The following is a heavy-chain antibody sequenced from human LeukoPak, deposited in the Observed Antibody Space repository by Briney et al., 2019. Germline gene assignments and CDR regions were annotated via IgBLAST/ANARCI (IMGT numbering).Heavy chain of an antibody. Sequence: GGSLRLSCAASGFTFSSHWMSWVRQAPGKGLEWVANINKDGGEKYYVDSVKGRFTTSRDNAKNSLYLQMSSLRADDTAVYYCVKDSPPRYSGSPPAYWGQGTLVTVSS. CDR2: INKDGGEK. CDR3: VKDSPPRYSGSPPAY. CDR1: GFTFSSHW. D-gene: IGHD1-26*01. J-gene: IGHJ4*02. V-gene: IGHV3-7*03.